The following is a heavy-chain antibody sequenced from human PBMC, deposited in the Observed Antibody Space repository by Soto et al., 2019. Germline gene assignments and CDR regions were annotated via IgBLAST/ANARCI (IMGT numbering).Heavy chain of an antibody. Sequence: QMQLQESGPGLVKPSGTLSLTCAVSGGSISSSSWWSWVRQSPGKGLEWIGEIYHSGSTNYNPSLKSRXYILVXXSKNHFSLNLRSVTAADTAVYYCASAGGNSRAFDIWGQGTLVTVSS. V-gene: IGHV4-4*02. CDR3: ASAGGNSRAFDI. D-gene: IGHD1-26*01. CDR1: GGSISSSSW. CDR2: IYHSGST. J-gene: IGHJ3*02.